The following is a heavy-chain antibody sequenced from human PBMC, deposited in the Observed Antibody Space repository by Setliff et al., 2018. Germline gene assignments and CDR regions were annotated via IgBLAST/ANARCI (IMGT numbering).Heavy chain of an antibody. V-gene: IGHV4-38-2*02. CDR3: ARDLGHGGDSAY. J-gene: IGHJ4*02. CDR2: ICHTGSI. D-gene: IGHD2-21*02. CDR1: GYSISSGYI. Sequence: SETRSLTCTVAGYSISSGYIWGWIRQPPGKGLEWVGNICHTGSINYNPSLKSRLTISRDTSKNQVSLKLNSVTATDTAVYYCARDLGHGGDSAYWGQGILVTVS.